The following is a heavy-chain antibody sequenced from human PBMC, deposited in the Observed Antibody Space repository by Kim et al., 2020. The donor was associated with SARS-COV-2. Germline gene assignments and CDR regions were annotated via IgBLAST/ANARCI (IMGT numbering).Heavy chain of an antibody. V-gene: IGHV1-18*04. CDR3: ARAGYGRFSDFDY. CDR1: GYTFTSYG. Sequence: ASVKVSCKASGYTFTSYGISWVRQAPGQGLEWMGWISAYNGNTNYVQKLQGRVTMTTDTSTSTAYKELRSLRSDDTAVYYCARAGYGRFSDFDYWGQGTLVTGS. J-gene: IGHJ4*02. D-gene: IGHD5-18*01. CDR2: ISAYNGNT.